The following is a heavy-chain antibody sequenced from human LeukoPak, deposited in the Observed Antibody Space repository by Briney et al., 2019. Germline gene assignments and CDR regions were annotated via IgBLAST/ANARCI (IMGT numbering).Heavy chain of an antibody. V-gene: IGHV3-23*01. CDR3: ARDIYSSSWLYYYYYGMDV. CDR1: GFTFSSYA. J-gene: IGHJ6*02. D-gene: IGHD6-13*01. CDR2: ISGSGGST. Sequence: GGSLRLSCAASGFTFSSYAMSWVRQAPGKGLEWVSAISGSGGSTYYADSVKGRFTISRDNSKNTLYLQMNSLRAEDTAVYYCARDIYSSSWLYYYYYGMDVRGQGTTVTVSS.